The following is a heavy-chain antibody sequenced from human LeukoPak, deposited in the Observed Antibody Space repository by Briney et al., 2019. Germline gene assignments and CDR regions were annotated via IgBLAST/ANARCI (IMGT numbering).Heavy chain of an antibody. D-gene: IGHD5-12*01. CDR2: ISLSNSTI. V-gene: IGHV3-48*01. Sequence: HTGGSLRLSCAASGFTFSSYNMNWVRQAPGKGLEWVSYISLSNSTIYYADSVKGRFTISRDNAKSSLYLQMNSLRAEDTAVYYCARDREDIVATIAGAASDLDYWGQGTLVTVSS. CDR3: ARDREDIVATIAGAASDLDY. CDR1: GFTFSSYN. J-gene: IGHJ4*02.